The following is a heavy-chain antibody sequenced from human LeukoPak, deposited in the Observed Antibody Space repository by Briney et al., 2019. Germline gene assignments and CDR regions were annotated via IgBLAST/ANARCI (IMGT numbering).Heavy chain of an antibody. CDR3: AAAPYYYDSSALHYFDY. D-gene: IGHD3-22*01. CDR1: GFTFTSSA. J-gene: IGHJ4*02. Sequence: GASVKVSCKASGFTFTSSAVQWVRQARGQRLEWIGWIVVGSGNTNYAQKFRERVTITRDMSTSTAYMELSSLRSEDTAVYYCAAAPYYYDSSALHYFDYWGQGTLVTVSS. V-gene: IGHV1-58*01. CDR2: IVVGSGNT.